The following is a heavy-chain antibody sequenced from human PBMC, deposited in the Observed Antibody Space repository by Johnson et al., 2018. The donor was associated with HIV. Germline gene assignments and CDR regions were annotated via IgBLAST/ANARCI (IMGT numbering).Heavy chain of an antibody. Sequence: QLQLAESGGAVVQPARSLRLSCSASGFTFTSYGMHSVRPAPAMGLARVTVISYDGSNKYYADSVKGRFTISRDNSKNTLYLQMNSLRAEDTAVYYCARGYGGNYDAFDIWDQGTMVTVSS. CDR2: ISYDGSNK. J-gene: IGHJ3*02. CDR1: GFTFTSYG. CDR3: ARGYGGNYDAFDI. D-gene: IGHD4-23*01. V-gene: IGHV3-30*03.